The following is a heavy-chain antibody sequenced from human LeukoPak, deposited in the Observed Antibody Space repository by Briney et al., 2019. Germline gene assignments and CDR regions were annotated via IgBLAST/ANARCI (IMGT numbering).Heavy chain of an antibody. Sequence: GGSLSLSCAASGFTFSSYSMNWVRQAPGKGLEWVSSISSSSSYIYYADSVKGRFTISRDNAKNSLYPQMNSLRAEDTAVYYCARDGPLGAVAGPNFDYWGQGTLVTVSS. CDR1: GFTFSSYS. V-gene: IGHV3-21*01. CDR3: ARDGPLGAVAGPNFDY. D-gene: IGHD6-19*01. CDR2: ISSSSSYI. J-gene: IGHJ4*02.